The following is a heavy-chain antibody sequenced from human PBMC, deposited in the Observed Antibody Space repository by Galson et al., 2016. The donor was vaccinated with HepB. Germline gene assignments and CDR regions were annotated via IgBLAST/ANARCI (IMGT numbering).Heavy chain of an antibody. CDR2: TRNSRNSFIT. D-gene: IGHD5/OR15-5a*01. V-gene: IGHV3-72*01. CDR3: VRWVSGAADY. J-gene: IGHJ4*02. CDR1: GYTSSDHY. Sequence: SLRLSCAASGYTSSDHYMDWVRQATGKGLEWVGRTRNSRNSFITEYAASVRGRFTISRDDSNNSVYLQMNSLKTEDTAVYYCVRWVSGAADYWGQGALVTVSS.